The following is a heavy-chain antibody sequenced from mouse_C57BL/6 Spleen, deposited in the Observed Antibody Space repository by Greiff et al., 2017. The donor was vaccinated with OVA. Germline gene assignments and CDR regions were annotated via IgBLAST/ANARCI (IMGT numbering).Heavy chain of an antibody. CDR2: IDPSDSET. Sequence: QVQLKQPGAELVRPGSSVKLSCKASGYTFTSYWMHWVKQRPIQGLEWIGNIDPSDSETHYNQKFKDKATLTVDKSSSTAYMQLSSLTSEDSAVYYCARGSLLREFDYWGQGTTLTVSS. V-gene: IGHV1-52*01. J-gene: IGHJ2*01. CDR3: ARGSLLREFDY. CDR1: GYTFTSYW. D-gene: IGHD1-2*01.